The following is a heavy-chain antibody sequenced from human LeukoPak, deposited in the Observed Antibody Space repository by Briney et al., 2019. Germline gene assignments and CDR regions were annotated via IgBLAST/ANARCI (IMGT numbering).Heavy chain of an antibody. CDR2: INANSGGT. CDR3: AREGYYYDNSGYYDY. D-gene: IGHD3-22*01. J-gene: IGHJ4*02. CDR1: GYTFTGYY. Sequence: ASVKVSCKASGYTFTGYYLHWVRQAPGQGLEWMGRINANSGGTDYAQKFQGRVTMTRDTSTTTAYMELRSLRSDDTALYYCAREGYYYDNSGYYDYWGQGTLVTVSS. V-gene: IGHV1-2*02.